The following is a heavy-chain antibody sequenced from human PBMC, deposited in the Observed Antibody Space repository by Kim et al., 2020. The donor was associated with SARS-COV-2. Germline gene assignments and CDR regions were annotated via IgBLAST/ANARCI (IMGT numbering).Heavy chain of an antibody. D-gene: IGHD3-3*01. CDR1: GFTFSSYE. CDR3: ARDARGDDLWSGYYYYYYYYGMDV. Sequence: GGSLRLSCAASGFTFSSYEMNWVRQAPGKGLEWVSYISSSGSTIYYADSVKGRFTISRDNAKNSLYLQMNSLRAEDTAVYYCARDARGDDLWSGYYYYYYYYGMDVWGQGTTVTVSS. J-gene: IGHJ6*02. CDR2: ISSSGSTI. V-gene: IGHV3-48*03.